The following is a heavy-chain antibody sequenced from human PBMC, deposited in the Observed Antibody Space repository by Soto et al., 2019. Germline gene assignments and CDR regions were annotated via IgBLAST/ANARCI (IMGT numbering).Heavy chain of an antibody. CDR2: MSYSGTV. CDR3: ARDNYYGSGSYNYYYGMDV. CDR1: GGSISSSGYY. J-gene: IGHJ6*02. D-gene: IGHD3-10*01. V-gene: IGHV4-31*03. Sequence: SETLSLTCTVSGGSISSSGYYWGWIRQHPGKGLEWIGYMSYSGTVYYSPSLKSRVIISVDTSKSQFSLTLNSVTAADTAVYYCARDNYYGSGSYNYYYGMDVWGQGTTVTVSS.